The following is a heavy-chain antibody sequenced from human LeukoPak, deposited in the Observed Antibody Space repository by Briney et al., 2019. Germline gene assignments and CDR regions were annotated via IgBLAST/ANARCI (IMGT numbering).Heavy chain of an antibody. CDR3: ASGYYGSGSYFGNWSDP. V-gene: IGHV1-8*02. CDR2: MNPNSGNT. J-gene: IGHJ5*02. CDR1: GYTFTSYG. Sequence: ASVKVSCKASGYTFTSYGISWVRQAPGQGLEWMGWMNPNSGNTGYAQKFQGRVTMTRNTSISTAYMELSSLRSEDTAVYYCASGYYGSGSYFGNWSDPWGQGTLVTVSS. D-gene: IGHD3-10*01.